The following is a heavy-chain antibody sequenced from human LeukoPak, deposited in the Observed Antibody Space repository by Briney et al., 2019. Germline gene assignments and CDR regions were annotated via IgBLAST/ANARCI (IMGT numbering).Heavy chain of an antibody. CDR3: ARVSGYYDSSARFDP. V-gene: IGHV4-59*01. CDR2: IYYSGST. Sequence: SETLSLTCTVSGGSISSYYWSWIRQPPGKGLEWIGYIYYSGSTNYNPSLKSRVTISVDTSKNQCSLKLSSVTAADTAVYYCARVSGYYDSSARFDPWGQGTLVTVSS. CDR1: GGSISSYY. D-gene: IGHD3-22*01. J-gene: IGHJ5*02.